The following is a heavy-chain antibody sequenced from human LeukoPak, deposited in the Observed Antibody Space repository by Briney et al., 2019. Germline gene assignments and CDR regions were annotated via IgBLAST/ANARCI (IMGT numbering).Heavy chain of an antibody. D-gene: IGHD6-13*01. CDR1: VGSLSSSRYN. CDR2: IDYSGHT. CDR3: ARPPGIAAAWFDP. V-gene: IGHV4-39*01. J-gene: IGHJ5*02. Sequence: SETLSLTCSVSVGSLSSSRYNWCWIRQPPGKGLGWIGNIDYSGHTYYNPSLQSRVPISVDKSNNQFSLKLNTDTPADTAMYYCARPPGIAAAWFDPWGQGTLVTVSS.